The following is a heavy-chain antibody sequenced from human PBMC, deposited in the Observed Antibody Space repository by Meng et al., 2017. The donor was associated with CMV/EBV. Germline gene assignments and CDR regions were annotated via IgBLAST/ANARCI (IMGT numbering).Heavy chain of an antibody. D-gene: IGHD3-22*01. V-gene: IGHV1-69*05. Sequence: SVKVSCKASGGTFSSYAISWVRQAPGQGLEWMGGIIPIFGTANYAQKFQGRVTITTDESTSTAYMELSSLRSEDTAVYYCARGYYYDSSSHRDYYYYYGMDVWGQGTTVTVSS. CDR3: ARGYYYDSSSHRDYYYYYGMDV. CDR1: GGTFSSYA. CDR2: IIPIFGTA. J-gene: IGHJ6*02.